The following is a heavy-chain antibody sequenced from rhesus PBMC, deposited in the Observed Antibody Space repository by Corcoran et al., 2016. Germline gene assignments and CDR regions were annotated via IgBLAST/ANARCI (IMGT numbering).Heavy chain of an antibody. V-gene: IGHV4-127*01. CDR1: GSSILSGSG. CDR3: ARDGVAGGPPFDY. J-gene: IGHJ4*01. Sequence: QVQLQESGPGLVKLSEPLSLTCAVSGSSILSGSGWSWIRQPPGKGLEWIGYIGGSSGSTNYNPSLKSRVTISKDTSKNQFSLKLCSVTAADTAVYYCARDGVAGGPPFDYWGQGVLVTVSS. D-gene: IGHD6-37*01. CDR2: IGGSSGST.